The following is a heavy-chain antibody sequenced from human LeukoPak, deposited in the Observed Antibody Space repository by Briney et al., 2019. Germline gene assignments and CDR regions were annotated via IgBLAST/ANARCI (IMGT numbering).Heavy chain of an antibody. CDR1: GGSISSSSYY. V-gene: IGHV4-39*07. Sequence: SETLSLTCTVSGGSISSSSYYWSWIRQPPGKGLEWIGEINHSGSTDYNPSLKSRVTISVDTSKNQFSLKLSSVAAADTAVYYCARGTGGYQLLLYYWGQGTLVTVSS. D-gene: IGHD2-2*01. CDR3: ARGTGGYQLLLYY. CDR2: INHSGST. J-gene: IGHJ4*02.